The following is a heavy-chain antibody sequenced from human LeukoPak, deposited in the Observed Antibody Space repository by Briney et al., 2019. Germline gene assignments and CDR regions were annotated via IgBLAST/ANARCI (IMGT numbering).Heavy chain of an antibody. V-gene: IGHV4-59*01. CDR3: ARYPFDGYNYYFDY. CDR2: IYYSGST. CDR1: VGSISSYY. Sequence: SETLSLTCTVSVGSISSYYWSWIRQPPGKGLEWIGYIYYSGSTKYNPSLKSRVTISVDTSKNQFSLRLSSVTAADTAVYYCARYPFDGYNYYFDYWGQGTLVTVSS. J-gene: IGHJ4*02. D-gene: IGHD5-24*01.